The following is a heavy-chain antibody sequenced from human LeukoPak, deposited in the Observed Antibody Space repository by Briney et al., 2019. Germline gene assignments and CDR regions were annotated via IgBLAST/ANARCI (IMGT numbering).Heavy chain of an antibody. Sequence: SETLSLTCTVSGGSISSYYWSWIRQPPGKGLEWIGYIYYSGSTYYNPSLKSRVTISVDTSKNQFSLKLSSVTAADTAVYYCARGSKGYSSSWFSYYYYYMDVWGKGTTVTISS. CDR3: ARGSKGYSSSWFSYYYYYMDV. J-gene: IGHJ6*03. CDR1: GGSISSYY. CDR2: IYYSGST. V-gene: IGHV4-59*08. D-gene: IGHD6-13*01.